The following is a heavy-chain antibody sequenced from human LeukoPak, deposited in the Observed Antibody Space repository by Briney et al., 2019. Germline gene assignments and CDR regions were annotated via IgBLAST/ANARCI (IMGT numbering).Heavy chain of an antibody. Sequence: ASVKVSCKASGYTFTSYSISWARQAPGQGLEWLGWIHPNNGGTNYAQNFQGRVTMTRDTSISTAYMDLTRLRSDDTAVYYCASDGEADALDIWGQGTMVTVSS. V-gene: IGHV1-2*02. CDR2: IHPNNGGT. CDR3: ASDGEADALDI. J-gene: IGHJ3*02. CDR1: GYTFTSYS.